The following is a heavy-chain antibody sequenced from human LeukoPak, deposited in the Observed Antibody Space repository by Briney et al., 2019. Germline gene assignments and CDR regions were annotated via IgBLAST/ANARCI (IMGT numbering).Heavy chain of an antibody. V-gene: IGHV3-7*01. CDR1: GFTFSSYW. CDR3: TRDFQGY. Sequence: GSLRLSRAASGFTFSSYWMGWVRQAPGKGLEWVANIKEDGSHKNYVDSVQGRFTISRDNAKNSLYLQMNSLRVEDTAVYYCTRDFQGYWGQGTLVTVSS. J-gene: IGHJ4*02. CDR2: IKEDGSHK.